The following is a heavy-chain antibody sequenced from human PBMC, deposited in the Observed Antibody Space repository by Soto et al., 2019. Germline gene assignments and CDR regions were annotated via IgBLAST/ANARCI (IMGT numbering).Heavy chain of an antibody. V-gene: IGHV1-69*02. CDR2: IIPILGIA. J-gene: IGHJ3*02. Sequence: QVQLVQSGAEVKKPGSSVKVSCKASGGTFSSYTISWVRQAPGQGLEWMGRIIPILGIANYAQKFQGRVTITEDKSTSTAYMELSSLRSEDTAVYYCARDSPIAARPAPYSDAFDIWGQGTMVTVSS. CDR3: ARDSPIAARPAPYSDAFDI. CDR1: GGTFSSYT. D-gene: IGHD6-6*01.